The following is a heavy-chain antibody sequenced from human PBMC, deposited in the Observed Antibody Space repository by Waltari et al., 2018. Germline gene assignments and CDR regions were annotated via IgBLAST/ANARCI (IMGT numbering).Heavy chain of an antibody. CDR1: GDSISSYY. J-gene: IGHJ6*02. V-gene: IGHV4-59*01. CDR3: ARSYTVTGSAFYYYYYGMDV. D-gene: IGHD4-17*01. CDR2: SGN. Sequence: QVQLQESGPGLVKPSETLSLTCPVFGDSISSYYWSWIRQPPGKGLEWIGYSGNKYNPSLKSRVTMSLDTSKNQFSLKLSSVTAADTAVYYCARSYTVTGSAFYYYYYGMDVWGQGTTVTVSS.